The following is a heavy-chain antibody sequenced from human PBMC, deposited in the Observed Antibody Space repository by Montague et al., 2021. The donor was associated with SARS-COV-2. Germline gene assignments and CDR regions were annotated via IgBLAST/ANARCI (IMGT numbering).Heavy chain of an antibody. V-gene: IGHV3-21*01. Sequence: SLRLSCAASGFTFSSYSLNLVRQAPGKGLEWVSSISSSSSYLYYSYSXXGRFTISRDNAKNSLYLQMNSLRAEDTAVSYCARVGSGSGLYYFDYWGQGTLVTVSS. D-gene: IGHD1-26*01. CDR1: GFTFSSYS. J-gene: IGHJ4*02. CDR2: ISSSSSYL. CDR3: ARVGSGSGLYYFDY.